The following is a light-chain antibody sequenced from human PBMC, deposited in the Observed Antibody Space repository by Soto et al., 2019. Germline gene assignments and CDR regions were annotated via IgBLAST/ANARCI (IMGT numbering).Light chain of an antibody. CDR3: NAHGGSNNFWV. V-gene: IGLV2-8*01. CDR1: SIDVGAYNS. J-gene: IGLJ3*02. CDR2: EVN. Sequence: QSALTQPPSASGSPGQSVTISCTGTSIDVGAYNSVSWYQQHPGKAPRLMIYEVNKRPSGVPDRFSGSKSVNMASLTVSGLQAEDEADYYCNAHGGSNNFWVFGGGTKLTVL.